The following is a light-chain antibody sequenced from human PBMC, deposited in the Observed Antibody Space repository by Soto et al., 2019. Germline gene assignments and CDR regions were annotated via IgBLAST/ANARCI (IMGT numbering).Light chain of an antibody. CDR1: QSLTRN. CDR2: DAS. V-gene: IGKV3D-15*01. CDR3: QQYNNWPIT. Sequence: EIVMTQSPAPLSVSPGERATLSCRASQSLTRNLAWYQQKPGQAPRLLIYDASTRAADTPARFSASGSGTKCTLTISSLQSEDVAVYYCQQYNNWPITLGQGTRLEIK. J-gene: IGKJ5*01.